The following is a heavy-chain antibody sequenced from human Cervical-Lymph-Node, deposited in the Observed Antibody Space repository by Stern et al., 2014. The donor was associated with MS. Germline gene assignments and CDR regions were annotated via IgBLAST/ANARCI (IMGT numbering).Heavy chain of an antibody. J-gene: IGHJ6*02. D-gene: IGHD1-1*01. CDR2: IHPDDSDI. Sequence: EVQLVESGAEVKKPGESLKISCKGSGYTFTNNWIAWVRQMPGKGLEWMGIIHPDDSDIRYSPSLQGPVTIPPDKSIRPASLQCSSLKAADSAVYYCARHPPRRKWDDPNYGMDVWGQGTTVTVSS. V-gene: IGHV5-51*01. CDR3: ARHPPRRKWDDPNYGMDV. CDR1: GYTFTNNW.